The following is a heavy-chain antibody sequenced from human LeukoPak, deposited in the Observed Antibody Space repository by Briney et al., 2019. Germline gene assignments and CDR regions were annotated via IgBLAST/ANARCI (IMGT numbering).Heavy chain of an antibody. J-gene: IGHJ6*02. CDR2: MNQDGSEK. V-gene: IGHV3-7*01. Sequence: HPGGSLRLSCAASGFTFSDSWMSWVRQAPGKGLEWVANMNQDGSEKDYVDSVKGRFTISRDNARNSLYLQMGGLRAEDTAVYYCATYTHWVAGDVWGQGTTVTVSS. CDR1: GFTFSDSW. D-gene: IGHD3-16*01. CDR3: ATYTHWVAGDV.